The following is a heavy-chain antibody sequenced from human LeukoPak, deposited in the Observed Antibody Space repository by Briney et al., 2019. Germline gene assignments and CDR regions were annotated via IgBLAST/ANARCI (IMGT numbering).Heavy chain of an antibody. J-gene: IGHJ4*03. CDR2: IKQDGSEK. CDR1: GFTFSSYW. D-gene: IGHD2-2*01. V-gene: IGHV3-7*03. CDR3: ARDDIVVANYFDY. Sequence: GGSLRLSCGASGFTFSSYWMSWVRQAPGKGLEWVANIKQDGSEKYYVDSVKGRFTIPRDNAKNSLYLQMNSLRAEDTAVYYCARDDIVVANYFDYWGQGTTVTVSS.